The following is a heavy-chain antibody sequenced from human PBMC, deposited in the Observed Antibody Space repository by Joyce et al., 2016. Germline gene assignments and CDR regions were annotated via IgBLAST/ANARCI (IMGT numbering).Heavy chain of an antibody. J-gene: IGHJ4*02. D-gene: IGHD6-19*01. CDR3: VRDETVAGPSTSDY. V-gene: IGHV3-74*01. Sequence: EVQLVQSGGGLVQPGGCLRLSCAASGFTFRSVWMDWVRQIPGKVMLCVSRTNSDGSSTTYADSVKGRFTVSKDNANNTLYQQMNSLRVEDTAVYYSVRDETVAGPSTSDYWGQGTLVTVSS. CDR1: GFTFRSVW. CDR2: TNSDGSST.